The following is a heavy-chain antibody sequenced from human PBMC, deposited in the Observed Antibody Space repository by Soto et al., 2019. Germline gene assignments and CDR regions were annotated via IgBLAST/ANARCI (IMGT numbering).Heavy chain of an antibody. CDR3: ARGWNIVLMVYALLDY. CDR1: GYTFTSYA. J-gene: IGHJ4*02. Sequence: ASVKVSCKASGYTFTSYAMHWVRQAPGQRLEWMGWINAGNGNTKYSQKFQGRVTITRDTSASTAYMELSSLRSEDTAVYYCARGWNIVLMVYALLDYWGRGTLVTVSS. CDR2: INAGNGNT. D-gene: IGHD2-8*01. V-gene: IGHV1-3*01.